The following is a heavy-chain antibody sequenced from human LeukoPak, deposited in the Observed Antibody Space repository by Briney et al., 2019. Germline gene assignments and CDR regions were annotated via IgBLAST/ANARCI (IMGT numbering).Heavy chain of an antibody. V-gene: IGHV1-69*02. Sequence: SVKVSCKASGGTFSSYTISWVRQAPGQGLEWMGRIIPILGIANYAQKFQGRVTITADKSTSTAYMELSSLRSEDTAVYYCATDRDGYMFYFDYWGRGTLVTVSS. CDR2: IIPILGIA. J-gene: IGHJ4*02. CDR3: ATDRDGYMFYFDY. CDR1: GGTFSSYT. D-gene: IGHD5-24*01.